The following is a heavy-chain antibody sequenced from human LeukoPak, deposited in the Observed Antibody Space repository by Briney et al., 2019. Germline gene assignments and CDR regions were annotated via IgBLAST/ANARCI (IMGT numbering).Heavy chain of an antibody. J-gene: IGHJ4*02. D-gene: IGHD1-26*01. CDR3: AKYGPQDSGSSHFDY. CDR2: IRDSGSST. Sequence: PGGSLRLSCAASGFTFNNYWIHWVRQVPGKGLEWVSAIRDSGSSTHYADSVKGRFTTSRDNSKNTLFLQMNSLRAEDTAIYYCAKYGPQDSGSSHFDYWGQGALVTVSS. V-gene: IGHV3-23*01. CDR1: GFTFNNYW.